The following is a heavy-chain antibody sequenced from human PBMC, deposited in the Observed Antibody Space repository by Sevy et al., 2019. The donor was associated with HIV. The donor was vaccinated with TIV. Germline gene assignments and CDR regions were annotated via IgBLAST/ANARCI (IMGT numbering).Heavy chain of an antibody. CDR3: ARTNPDTAMVYFDY. V-gene: IGHV3-33*01. CDR2: IWYDGSNK. Sequence: GGSLRLSCAASGFTFSSYGMHWVRQAPGKGLEWVAVIWYDGSNKYYADSVKGRFTISRDNSKNTLYLQMNSLRAEDTAVYYWARTNPDTAMVYFDYWGQGTLVTVSS. CDR1: GFTFSSYG. J-gene: IGHJ4*02. D-gene: IGHD5-18*01.